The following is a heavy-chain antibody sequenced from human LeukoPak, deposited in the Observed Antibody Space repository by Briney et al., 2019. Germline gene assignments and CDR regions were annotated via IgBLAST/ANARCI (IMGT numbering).Heavy chain of an antibody. CDR1: GFTFSSYA. CDR3: AREHSSSPLYFDY. V-gene: IGHV3-30-3*01. D-gene: IGHD6-6*01. Sequence: GGSLRPSCAASGFTFSSYAMHWVRQAPGKGLEWVAVISYDGSNKYYADSVKGRFTISRDNSKNTLYLQMNSLRAEDTAVYYCAREHSSSPLYFDYWGQGTLVTVSS. J-gene: IGHJ4*02. CDR2: ISYDGSNK.